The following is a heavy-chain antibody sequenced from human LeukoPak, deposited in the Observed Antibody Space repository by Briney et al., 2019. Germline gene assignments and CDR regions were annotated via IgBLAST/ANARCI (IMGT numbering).Heavy chain of an antibody. J-gene: IGHJ4*02. CDR1: GYTFTSYD. D-gene: IGHD6-19*01. Sequence: ASVKVSCKASGYTFTSYDINWVRQATGQGLEWMGWMNPNSGNTGYAQKFQGRVTMTRNTSISTAYMELSSLRSEDTAVCYCARGRIAVAGNNFDYWGQRTLVTVSS. V-gene: IGHV1-8*01. CDR3: ARGRIAVAGNNFDY. CDR2: MNPNSGNT.